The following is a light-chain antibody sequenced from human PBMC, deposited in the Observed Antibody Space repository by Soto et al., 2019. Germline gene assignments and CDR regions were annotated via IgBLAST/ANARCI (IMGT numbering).Light chain of an antibody. Sequence: QSALTQPPSVSGSPGQSVTISCTGTSSDEGKYDRVSWYQQPPGTANKLIIYEVTNRPSGVPARFSGSKSGNTASLTFSGLQAEDEADYYCSSYTSTSRYVFGAGTKVTVL. J-gene: IGLJ1*01. CDR3: SSYTSTSRYV. CDR1: SSDEGKYDR. V-gene: IGLV2-18*02. CDR2: EVT.